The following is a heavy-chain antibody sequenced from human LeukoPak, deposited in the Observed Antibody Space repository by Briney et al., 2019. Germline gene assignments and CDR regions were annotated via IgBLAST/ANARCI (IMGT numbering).Heavy chain of an antibody. J-gene: IGHJ4*02. CDR2: IYRGGST. Sequence: GSLRLYCAASGFTFSSYAMSWVRQAPGKGLEWVSIIYRGGSTNYADSVKGRFTISRDTSKNTLYLQMNSLRAEDTAVYYCARLSANSSAYFFDYWGQGTLVTVSS. CDR3: ARLSANSSAYFFDY. D-gene: IGHD3-22*01. CDR1: GFTFSSYA. V-gene: IGHV3-66*04.